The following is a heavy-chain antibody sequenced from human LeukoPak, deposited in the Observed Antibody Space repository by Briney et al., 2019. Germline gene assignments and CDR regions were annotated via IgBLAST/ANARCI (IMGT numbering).Heavy chain of an antibody. J-gene: IGHJ4*02. CDR2: ISYDGSNK. CDR3: ARDDY. Sequence: GRSLRLSCAGSGFSRNAMHWVRQAPGKGLEWVAVISYDGSNKYYADSVKGRFTISRDNSKNTVYLQMNSLRAEDTAVHYCARDDYWGQGTLVTVSS. CDR1: GFSRNA. V-gene: IGHV3-30-3*01.